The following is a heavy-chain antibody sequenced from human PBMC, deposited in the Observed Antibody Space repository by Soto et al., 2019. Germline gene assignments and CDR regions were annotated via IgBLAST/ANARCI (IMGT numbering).Heavy chain of an antibody. CDR2: VSDSGSTR. V-gene: IGHV3-11*01. J-gene: IGHJ4*02. CDR3: ARVPLGGGNFFDY. D-gene: IGHD2-15*01. CDR1: GFTFSDYY. Sequence: PGGSLRLSCAASGFTFSDYYMAWIRQAPGKGLEWVSLVSDSGSTRYYADSVKGRFTISRDNAKNSLYLQMNSLRAEDTALYYCARVPLGGGNFFDYWGQGTLVTVSS.